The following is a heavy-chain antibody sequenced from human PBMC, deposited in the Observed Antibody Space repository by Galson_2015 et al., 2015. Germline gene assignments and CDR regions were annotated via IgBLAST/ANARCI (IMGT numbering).Heavy chain of an antibody. Sequence: SVKVSCKASGYTFPSYAIHWVRQAPGQRLEWMGWINAGNGNTEYLQKFQDRVTFTRDTPASTIYMELSSLRSADTAVYYCARGGYCSRTSCYVYGDYGGSWGQGTLVTVSS. CDR1: GYTFPSYA. CDR2: INAGNGNT. J-gene: IGHJ5*02. CDR3: ARGGYCSRTSCYVYGDYGGS. D-gene: IGHD2-2*01. V-gene: IGHV1-3*01.